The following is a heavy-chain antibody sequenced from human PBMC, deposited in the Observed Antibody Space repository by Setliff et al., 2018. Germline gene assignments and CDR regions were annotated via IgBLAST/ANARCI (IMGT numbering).Heavy chain of an antibody. V-gene: IGHV4-39*07. CDR3: ARRATYYNFWSGYYDY. Sequence: KPSETLSLTCTVSGGPISSSSYYWGWIRQPPGKGLEWIGSIYYSGSTYYNPSLKSRVTISVDTSKNQFSLKLSSVTAADTAVYYCARRATYYNFWSGYYDYWGQGTLVTVSS. D-gene: IGHD3-3*01. CDR2: IYYSGST. CDR1: GGPISSSSYY. J-gene: IGHJ4*02.